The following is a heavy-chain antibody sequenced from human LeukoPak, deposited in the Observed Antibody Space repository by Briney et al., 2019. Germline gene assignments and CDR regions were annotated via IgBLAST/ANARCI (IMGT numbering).Heavy chain of an antibody. Sequence: ASVKVSCKASGGTFSSYAISWVRQATGQGLEWMGWMNPNSGNTGYAQKFQGRVTMTRNTSISTAYMELSSLRSEDTAVYYCASPYDYGDYGADAFDIWGQGTMVTVSS. D-gene: IGHD4-17*01. J-gene: IGHJ3*02. CDR1: GGTFSSYA. CDR2: MNPNSGNT. CDR3: ASPYDYGDYGADAFDI. V-gene: IGHV1-8*02.